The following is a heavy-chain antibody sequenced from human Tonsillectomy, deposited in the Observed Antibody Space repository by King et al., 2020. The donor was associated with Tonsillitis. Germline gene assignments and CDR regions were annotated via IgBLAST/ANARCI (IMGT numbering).Heavy chain of an antibody. V-gene: IGHV3-15*05. D-gene: IGHD4-17*01. CDR2: IKSKIEGGTT. CDR3: TTDFTAYGWPYYFDY. CDR1: GLTFSDAW. J-gene: IGHJ4*02. Sequence: VQLVESGGGLVKPGGSLRLSCAASGLTFSDAWMSWVRQAPGKGLEWVGRIKSKIEGGTTDYAAPVKGRFTISRDDSKNTLYMQLSSLKTGDTAIYFCTTDFTAYGWPYYFDYWGRGTLVTVSS.